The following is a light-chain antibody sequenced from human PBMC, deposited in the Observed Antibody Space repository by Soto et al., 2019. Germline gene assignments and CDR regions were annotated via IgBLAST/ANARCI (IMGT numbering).Light chain of an antibody. CDR2: DTS. J-gene: IGKJ2*01. CDR1: HSISSL. V-gene: IGKV1-5*01. Sequence: DIQMTQSPSTLSASVGDRVTITCRASHSISSLLAWYQQKPGKAPKLLIYDTSNLESGVPSRFSGSGSGTDFTLTISSLQPDDFATYYCQQYNTFSFTFGQGTSLEIK. CDR3: QQYNTFSFT.